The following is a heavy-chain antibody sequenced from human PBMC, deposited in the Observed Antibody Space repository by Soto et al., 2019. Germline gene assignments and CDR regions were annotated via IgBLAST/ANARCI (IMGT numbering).Heavy chain of an antibody. Sequence: GGSLRPSCAASGFTFSSYAMHWVRQDPGKWLEWVAVISYAGSNKYYADSVKGRFTISRDNSKNTLYLQMNSLRAEDTAVYYCARDGTMIVVVIPQCWNAFDILGQGSLPTVSS. V-gene: IGHV3-30-3*01. CDR1: GFTFSSYA. D-gene: IGHD3-22*01. J-gene: IGHJ3*02. CDR3: ARDGTMIVVVIPQCWNAFDI. CDR2: ISYAGSNK.